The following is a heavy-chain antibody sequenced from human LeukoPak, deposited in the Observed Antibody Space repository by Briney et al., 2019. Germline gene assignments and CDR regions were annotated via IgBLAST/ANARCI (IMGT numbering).Heavy chain of an antibody. J-gene: IGHJ5*02. Sequence: SETLSLTCTVSGGSISTYYWGWIRQPPGKGLEWIGNIYYSGSTYYSPSLKSRITISLDTSKNQFSLKLTSVTAADTAVYYCATNEGPWGQGTLVTVSS. CDR2: IYYSGST. D-gene: IGHD1-1*01. CDR1: GGSISTYY. CDR3: ATNEGP. V-gene: IGHV4-39*01.